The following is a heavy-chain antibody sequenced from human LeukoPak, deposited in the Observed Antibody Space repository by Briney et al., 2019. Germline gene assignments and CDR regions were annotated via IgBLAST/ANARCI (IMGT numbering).Heavy chain of an antibody. CDR2: ISSSSSYI. D-gene: IGHD5-12*01. V-gene: IGHV3-21*04. J-gene: IGHJ4*02. CDR3: ARAKLATISDPYYFDY. Sequence: GGSLRLSCAASGFTFSSYSMNWVRQAPGKGLEWVPSISSSSSYIYYADSVKGRFTISRDNSKNTLYLQMNSLRAGDTAVYYCARAKLATISDPYYFDYWGQGTLVTVSS. CDR1: GFTFSSYS.